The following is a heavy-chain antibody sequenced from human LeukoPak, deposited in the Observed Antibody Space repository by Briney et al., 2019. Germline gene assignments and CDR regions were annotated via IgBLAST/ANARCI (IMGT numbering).Heavy chain of an antibody. D-gene: IGHD6-19*01. Sequence: PGGSLRLFCGASGFTFSSYWMNWVPQAPGKGLEWVANIKQDGSEKYYVDSVKGRFTISRDNAKNSLYLQMNSLRAEDTAVYYCARAHTGYSSGWYGVGYWGQGTLVTVSS. CDR1: GFTFSSYW. J-gene: IGHJ4*02. V-gene: IGHV3-7*01. CDR2: IKQDGSEK. CDR3: ARAHTGYSSGWYGVGY.